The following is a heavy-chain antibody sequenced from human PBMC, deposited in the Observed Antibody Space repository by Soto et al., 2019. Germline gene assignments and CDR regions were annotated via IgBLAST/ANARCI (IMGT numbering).Heavy chain of an antibody. Sequence: GGSLRLSCAASAFTFSSYGMSWGRQSPGKGLEWVSGISGSGIITYYADSVKGRFSISRDNSKNTLYLQMDSLRAEDTAVYYCARDPGAITVAGNFDYWGQGTRVTVSS. CDR2: ISGSGIIT. CDR1: AFTFSSYG. D-gene: IGHD6-19*01. CDR3: ARDPGAITVAGNFDY. J-gene: IGHJ4*02. V-gene: IGHV3-23*01.